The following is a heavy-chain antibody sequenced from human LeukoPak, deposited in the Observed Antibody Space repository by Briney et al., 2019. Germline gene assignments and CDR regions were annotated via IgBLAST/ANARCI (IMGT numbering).Heavy chain of an antibody. V-gene: IGHV3-33*01. J-gene: IGHJ5*02. CDR1: GFTFSSYG. D-gene: IGHD3-10*01. CDR3: ASDTALPEGFGGLVEFDP. CDR2: IWYEGSNK. Sequence: GGSLRLSCAASGFTFSSYGMHWVRQAPGKGLEWVAVIWYEGSNKYYADSVKGRFTISRDNSKNTRYLQMNGLSAEDTAVYYCASDTALPEGFGGLVEFDPWGQGTLVTVSS.